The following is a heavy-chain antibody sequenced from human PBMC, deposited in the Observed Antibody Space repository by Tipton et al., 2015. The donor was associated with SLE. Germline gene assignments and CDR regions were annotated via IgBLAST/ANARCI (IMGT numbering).Heavy chain of an antibody. CDR3: ARGLYDFWSGYYNWFDP. D-gene: IGHD3-3*01. CDR2: MNHRGST. Sequence: TLSLTCAVYGGSFSAYYWSWIRQPPGKGLEWIGEMNHRGSTNYNPPLKSRVTISVDTSKNQFSLKLSSVTAADTAVYYCARGLYDFWSGYYNWFDPWGQGTLVTVSS. CDR1: GGSFSAYY. V-gene: IGHV4-34*01. J-gene: IGHJ5*02.